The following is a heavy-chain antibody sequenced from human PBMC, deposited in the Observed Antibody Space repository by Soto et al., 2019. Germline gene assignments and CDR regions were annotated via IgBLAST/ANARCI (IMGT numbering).Heavy chain of an antibody. CDR1: GFIFSGST. Sequence: GGSLRLSCAASGFIFSGSTMHWVRQASGKGPKWVGHIRRKANNYATAYAASVKVRFTISRDDSKNTAYLQMNSLKTEDTAVYYCSANDHDDHTNFDQWGQGTVVTVSS. D-gene: IGHD3-16*01. CDR3: SANDHDDHTNFDQ. CDR2: IRRKANNYAT. J-gene: IGHJ4*02. V-gene: IGHV3-73*01.